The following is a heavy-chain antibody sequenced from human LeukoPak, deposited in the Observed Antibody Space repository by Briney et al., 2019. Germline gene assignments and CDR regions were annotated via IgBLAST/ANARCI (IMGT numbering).Heavy chain of an antibody. Sequence: GSLRLSCAASGFSFSSYAMSWVRQPPGKGLEWIGEINHSGSTNYNPSLKSRVTISVDTSKNQFSLKLSSVTAADTAVYYCARGGSYDSSGYYYRWLTRFFNYWGQGTLVTVSS. CDR1: GFSFSSYA. D-gene: IGHD3-22*01. CDR3: ARGGSYDSSGYYYRWLTRFFNY. J-gene: IGHJ4*02. CDR2: INHSGST. V-gene: IGHV4-34*01.